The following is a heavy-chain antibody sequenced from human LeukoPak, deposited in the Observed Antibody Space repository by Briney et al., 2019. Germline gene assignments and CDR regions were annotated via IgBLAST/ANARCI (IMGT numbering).Heavy chain of an antibody. Sequence: GGSLRLSCAASQLFFSSYGMQWVRQAPGKGLEWISYISPDGTTIYYADSVKGRFSISRDNPKNSLSLQMNSLRVEDTAVYYCAPQHESTWSPGRWGRGTLVTVSS. CDR1: QLFFSSYG. J-gene: IGHJ4*02. V-gene: IGHV3-48*04. CDR3: APQHESTWSPGR. D-gene: IGHD2-2*01. CDR2: ISPDGTTI.